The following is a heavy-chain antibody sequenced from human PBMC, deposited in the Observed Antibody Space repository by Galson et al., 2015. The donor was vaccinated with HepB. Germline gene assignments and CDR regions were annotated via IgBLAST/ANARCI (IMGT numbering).Heavy chain of an antibody. CDR1: GFTFSNYG. Sequence: SLRLSCAASGFTFSNYGMNWVRQAPGKGLEWVSSISSSTTYINYAESVKGRFTISRDNAKNSLYLQMNSLRAEDTAVYYCARIRFSGDYDFWSGFYIPDDYWGQGTLVTVSS. V-gene: IGHV3-21*01. J-gene: IGHJ4*02. D-gene: IGHD3-3*01. CDR2: ISSSTTYI. CDR3: ARIRFSGDYDFWSGFYIPDDY.